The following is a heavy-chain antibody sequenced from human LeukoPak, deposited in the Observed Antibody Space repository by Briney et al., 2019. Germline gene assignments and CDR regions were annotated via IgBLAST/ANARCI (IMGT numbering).Heavy chain of an antibody. V-gene: IGHV3-30*01. CDR3: ARGRTRTMDGYNSYWFDP. J-gene: IGHJ5*02. Sequence: GGSLRLSCAASGFTFSSYAMHWVRQAPGKGLEWVAVISYDGSNKYYADSVKGRFTISRDNSKNTLYLQMNSLRAEDTAVYYCARGRTRTMDGYNSYWFDPWGQGTLVTVSS. D-gene: IGHD5-24*01. CDR1: GFTFSSYA. CDR2: ISYDGSNK.